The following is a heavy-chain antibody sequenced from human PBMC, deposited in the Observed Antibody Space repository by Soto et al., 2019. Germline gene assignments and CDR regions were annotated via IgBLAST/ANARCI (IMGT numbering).Heavy chain of an antibody. CDR1: GGSFSGYY. Sequence: QVQLQQWGAGLLKPSETLSLTCAVSGGSFSGYYWSWIRQPPGQGLEWIGEINHSGSTNYNPSLKSRVTISVEASKDQFSLKLGCGTAEGTAVYYCAGVGGDIVATTDYYCYYMYVRCKGTTVAVSS. CDR3: AGVGGDIVATTDYYCYYMYV. V-gene: IGHV4-34*01. D-gene: IGHD5-12*01. CDR2: INHSGST. J-gene: IGHJ6*03.